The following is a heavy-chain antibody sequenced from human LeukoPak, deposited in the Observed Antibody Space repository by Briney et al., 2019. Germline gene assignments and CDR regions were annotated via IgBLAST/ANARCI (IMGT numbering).Heavy chain of an antibody. J-gene: IGHJ3*02. CDR2: INYSGST. CDR3: ARRIAAVDSFDI. D-gene: IGHD6-13*01. Sequence: SETLSLTCTVSGGSISSNYWSWIRQPPGKGLEWIAYINYSGSTNYKSSLKSRVTISVDTSKNQFSLKLSSVTAADTAFYYCARRIAAVDSFDIWGQGRMVTVSS. V-gene: IGHV4-59*01. CDR1: GGSISSNY.